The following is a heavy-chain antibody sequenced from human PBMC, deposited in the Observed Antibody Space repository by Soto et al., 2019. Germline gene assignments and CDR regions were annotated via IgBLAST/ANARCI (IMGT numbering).Heavy chain of an antibody. CDR2: ISAYNGNT. CDR3: ARGRPLRSYGDYYY. CDR1: GYTFTSYG. D-gene: IGHD4-17*01. J-gene: IGHJ4*02. Sequence: ASVKVTCKASGYTFTSYGISWVRQAPGQGLEWMGWISAYNGNTNYAQKLQGRVTMTTDTSTSTAYMELRSLRSDDTAVYYCARGRPLRSYGDYYYWGQGTLVTVSS. V-gene: IGHV1-18*01.